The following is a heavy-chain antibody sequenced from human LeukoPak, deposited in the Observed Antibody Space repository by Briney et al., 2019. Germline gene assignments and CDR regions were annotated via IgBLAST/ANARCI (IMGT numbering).Heavy chain of an antibody. J-gene: IGHJ6*03. Sequence: GGSLRLSCAASGFTFSNYWIHWVRQVPGKGLEWVSSISSSSSYIYYADSVKGRFTISRDNAKNSLYLQMNSLRAEDTAVYYCASSGYSYGYLSSPEYYYYYYMDVWGKGTTVTVSS. CDR3: ASSGYSYGYLSSPEYYYYYYMDV. CDR1: GFTFSNYW. D-gene: IGHD5-18*01. CDR2: ISSSSSYI. V-gene: IGHV3-21*01.